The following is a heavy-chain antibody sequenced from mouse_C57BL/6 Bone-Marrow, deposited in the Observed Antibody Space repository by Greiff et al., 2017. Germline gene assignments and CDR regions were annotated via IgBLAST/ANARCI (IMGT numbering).Heavy chain of an antibody. Sequence: EVKLMESGGDLVKPGGSLKLSCAASGFTFSSYGMSWVRQTPDKRLEWVATISSGGSYTYYPDSVKGRFPISRDNAKNTLYLQMSSLKSEDTAMYYCARHGKELYYFDYWGQGTTLTVSS. CDR3: ARHGKELYYFDY. V-gene: IGHV5-6*01. J-gene: IGHJ2*01. CDR2: ISSGGSYT. CDR1: GFTFSSYG. D-gene: IGHD2-1*01.